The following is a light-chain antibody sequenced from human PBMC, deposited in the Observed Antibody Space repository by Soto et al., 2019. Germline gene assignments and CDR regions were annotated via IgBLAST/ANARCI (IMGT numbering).Light chain of an antibody. CDR1: QSVSSSY. CDR2: DTS. V-gene: IGKV3-20*01. CDR3: KQCGSSPS. J-gene: IGKJ1*01. Sequence: EIVLTQSPGTLSLSPGERATLSCRASQSVSSSYLAWYQQKPVQAPRLLIYDTSRRATGIQDRFSGSGYGTDFTLAISRLEPEDFAVYYCKQCGSSPSFGQGTKVELK.